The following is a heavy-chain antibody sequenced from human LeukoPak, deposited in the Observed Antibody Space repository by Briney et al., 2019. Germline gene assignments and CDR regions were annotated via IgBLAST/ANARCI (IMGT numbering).Heavy chain of an antibody. D-gene: IGHD1-26*01. J-gene: IGHJ4*02. Sequence: GGSLRLSCAASGFTFSNAWMSWVRQAPGKGLEWVGRIKSKTDGGTTDYAAPVKGRFTISRDDSKNTLYLQMSSLKTEDTAVYYCTTGDIVGATAADYWGQGTLVTVSS. CDR3: TTGDIVGATAADY. CDR1: GFTFSNAW. CDR2: IKSKTDGGTT. V-gene: IGHV3-15*01.